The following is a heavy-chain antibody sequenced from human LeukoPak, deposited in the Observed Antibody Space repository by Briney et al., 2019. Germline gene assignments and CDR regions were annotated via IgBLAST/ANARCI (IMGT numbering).Heavy chain of an antibody. D-gene: IGHD5-18*01. Sequence: PGGSLRLSCAASGFTFSSYGMHWVRQAPGKGLEWVAVIWYDGSNKYYADSVKGRFTISRDNSKNTLYLQMNSLRAEDTAVYYCARDSEGIQLHLDYWGQGTLVTVS. J-gene: IGHJ4*02. CDR1: GFTFSSYG. CDR3: ARDSEGIQLHLDY. V-gene: IGHV3-33*01. CDR2: IWYDGSNK.